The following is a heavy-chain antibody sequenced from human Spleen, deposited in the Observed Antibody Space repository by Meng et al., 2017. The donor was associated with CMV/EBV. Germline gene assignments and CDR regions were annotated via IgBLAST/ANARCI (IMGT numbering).Heavy chain of an antibody. CDR3: AHSPYYYDTSTYFRGDY. D-gene: IGHD3-22*01. CDR2: IYWNDDE. Sequence: SLRTSGVGVGWIRQPPGKALEWLALIYWNDDERYSPALKSRVTITKDTSKNQVVLTMTNLDPVDTATYYCAHSPYYYDTSTYFRGDYWGQGTTVTVSS. V-gene: IGHV2-5*01. CDR1: SLRTSGVG. J-gene: IGHJ4*03.